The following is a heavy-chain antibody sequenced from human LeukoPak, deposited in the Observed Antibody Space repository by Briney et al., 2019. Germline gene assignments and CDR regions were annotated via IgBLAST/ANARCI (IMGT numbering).Heavy chain of an antibody. J-gene: IGHJ4*02. CDR3: ARDAAGKAMKGFDY. V-gene: IGHV4-4*07. D-gene: IGHD6-13*01. CDR2: IYTSGST. Sequence: NPSETLSLTCTVSGGSISSYYWSWIRQPAGKGLEWIGRIYTSGSTNYNPSLKSRVTIAVDTSKNQFSLKLISVTAADTAVYYCARDAAGKAMKGFDYWGQGTLVTVSS. CDR1: GGSISSYY.